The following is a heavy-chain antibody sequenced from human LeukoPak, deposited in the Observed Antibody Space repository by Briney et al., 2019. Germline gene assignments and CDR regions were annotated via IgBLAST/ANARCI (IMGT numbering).Heavy chain of an antibody. J-gene: IGHJ4*02. CDR1: GGSISSGGYY. Sequence: PSQTLSLTCTVSGGSISSGGYYWSWIRQHPGKGLEWIGIIYYSGSTYYNPSLKSRVTISVDTSKNQFSLKLSSVTAADTAVYYCAREVIAAAGHFDYWGQGTLVTVSS. CDR2: IYYSGST. CDR3: AREVIAAAGHFDY. V-gene: IGHV4-31*03. D-gene: IGHD6-13*01.